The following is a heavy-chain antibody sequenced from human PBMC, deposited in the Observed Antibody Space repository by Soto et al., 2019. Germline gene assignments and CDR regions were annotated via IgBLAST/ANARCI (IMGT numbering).Heavy chain of an antibody. J-gene: IGHJ3*01. CDR2: ISWNSGSI. D-gene: IGHD4-17*01. V-gene: IGHV3-9*01. CDR1: GFTFDDYA. CDR3: AKHYGDR. Sequence: EVQLVESGGGLVQPGRSLRLSCAASGFTFDDYAMHWVRQAPGKGPEWVSGISWNSGSIGYADSVKGRFTISRDNAKNSLYLQMNSLRAEDTALYYCAKHYGDRWGQGTMVTVSS.